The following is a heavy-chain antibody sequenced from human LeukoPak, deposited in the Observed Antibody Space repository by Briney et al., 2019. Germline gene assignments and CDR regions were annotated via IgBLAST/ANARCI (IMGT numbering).Heavy chain of an antibody. CDR1: GFSFDDYG. V-gene: IGHV3-20*04. CDR3: VRGSVTYSGGYFQH. Sequence: GGSLRLSCAASGFSFDDYGMSWVRQPPGKGLECVSGINWNGGSTGYADSVKGRFTISRDNSKNTLDLQMNTLRAEDTAVYYCVRGSVTYSGGYFQHWGQGTLVTVSS. CDR2: INWNGGST. J-gene: IGHJ1*01. D-gene: IGHD1-26*01.